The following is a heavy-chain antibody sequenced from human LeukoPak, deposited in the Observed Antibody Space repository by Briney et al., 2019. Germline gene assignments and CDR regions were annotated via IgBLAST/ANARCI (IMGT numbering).Heavy chain of an antibody. V-gene: IGHV1-2*02. CDR3: ARDPPSGLFYTYYYYYGMDV. CDR1: GYTFTGYY. D-gene: IGHD3-3*01. CDR2: INPNSGGT. Sequence: ASVKVSCKASGYTFTGYYMHWVRQAPGQGLERMGWINPNSGGTNYAQKFQGRVTMTRDTSISTAYMELSRLRSDDTAVYYCARDPPSGLFYTYYYYYGMDVWGQGTTVTVSS. J-gene: IGHJ6*02.